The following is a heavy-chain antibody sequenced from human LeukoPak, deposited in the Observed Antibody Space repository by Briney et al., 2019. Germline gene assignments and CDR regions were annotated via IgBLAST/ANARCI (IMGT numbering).Heavy chain of an antibody. J-gene: IGHJ5*01. V-gene: IGHV3-74*01. CDR2: INPAGNYR. CDR1: GFTFSNYW. CDR3: VRDWDHYDFDS. Sequence: GGYLRLYCAASGFTFSNYWIHWVRQVPGKGLVWVSRINPAGNYRNYADSVEGRFTISRDNARNTVYLQMNSLRAEDTALFYCVRDWDHYDFDSWGQGTLVIVSS. D-gene: IGHD3-3*01.